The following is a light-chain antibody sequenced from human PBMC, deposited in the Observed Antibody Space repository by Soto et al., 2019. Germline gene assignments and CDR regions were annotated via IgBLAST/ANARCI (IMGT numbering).Light chain of an antibody. Sequence: DIQVTQSPSSLSASVGDSVTITCRATQNIRTLLHWYQQKPGKAPKLLIQGASTLRSGVPSRFSGSGSGTDFTLTIMSLQPEDFATYYCQQSFSSSRTFGQGTKVEVK. CDR1: QNIRTL. CDR3: QQSFSSSRT. J-gene: IGKJ1*01. V-gene: IGKV1-39*01. CDR2: GAS.